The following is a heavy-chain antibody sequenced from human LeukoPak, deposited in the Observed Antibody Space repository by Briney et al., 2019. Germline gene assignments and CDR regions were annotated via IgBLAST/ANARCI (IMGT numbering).Heavy chain of an antibody. CDR3: ARHRGLPAAMRWIDY. CDR2: IHPGDSDT. J-gene: IGHJ4*02. D-gene: IGHD2-2*01. V-gene: IGHV5-51*01. Sequence: GESLKISCKASGYTFANYWIVWVRQMPGKGLEWMGIIHPGDSDTRYSPSFQGQVTISADKSISTAYLQWSSLKASDTAMYYCARHRGLPAAMRWIDYWGQGTLVTVSS. CDR1: GYTFANYW.